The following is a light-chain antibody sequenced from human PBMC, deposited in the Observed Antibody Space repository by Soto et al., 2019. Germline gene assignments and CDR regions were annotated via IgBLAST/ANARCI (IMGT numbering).Light chain of an antibody. J-gene: IGKJ1*01. CDR3: HQYGSSPWT. CDR1: QSGFSFY. V-gene: IGKV3-20*01. CDR2: GAS. Sequence: EIVLTQSPGTLSLSPGERATLSRRASQSGFSFYLAWFQQKPGQAPRLLIYGASTRATGIPDRFSGSGSGTDFTLTISRLEPEDFAVYYCHQYGSSPWTLGQGTKVEIK.